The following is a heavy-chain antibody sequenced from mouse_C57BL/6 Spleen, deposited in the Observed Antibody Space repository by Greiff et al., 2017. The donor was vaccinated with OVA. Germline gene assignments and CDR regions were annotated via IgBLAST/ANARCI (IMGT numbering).Heavy chain of an antibody. D-gene: IGHD3-1*01. J-gene: IGHJ2*01. CDR2: IYPSDSET. CDR3: ARSGTWDYFDY. Sequence: QVQLQQPGAELVRPGSSVKLSCKASGYTFTSYWMDWVKQRPGQGLEWIGNIYPSDSETHYNQKFKDKATLTVDKSSSTAYMQLSSLTSEDSAVYYCARSGTWDYFDYWGQGTTLTVSS. V-gene: IGHV1-61*01. CDR1: GYTFTSYW.